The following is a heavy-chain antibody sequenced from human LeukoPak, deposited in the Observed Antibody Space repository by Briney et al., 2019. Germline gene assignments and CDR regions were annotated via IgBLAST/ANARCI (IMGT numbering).Heavy chain of an antibody. CDR1: GFTISSHG. V-gene: IGHV3-30*18. CDR3: AKDWGSGGWYNYFDP. D-gene: IGHD6-19*01. CDR2: IAYHGNTE. Sequence: RAGTSLRLSCAVSGFTISSHGMHWVRQAPGKGPEWVAMIAYHGNTEYYGDSVKGRFTISRDNSKNTLYLQMDSLRAEDTAVYHCAKDWGSGGWYNYFDPWGQGTLVTVSS. J-gene: IGHJ5*02.